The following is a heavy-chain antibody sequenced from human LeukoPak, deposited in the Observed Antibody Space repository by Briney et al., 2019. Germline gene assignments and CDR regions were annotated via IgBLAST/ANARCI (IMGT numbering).Heavy chain of an antibody. CDR1: GGSISSYY. CDR3: ARAVDCSSTSCHGAFDI. CDR2: IYYSGST. V-gene: IGHV4-59*01. J-gene: IGHJ3*02. Sequence: SETLSLTCTVSGGSISSYYWSWIRQPPGKGLEWIGYIYYSGSTNYNPSLKSRVTISVDTSKNQFSLKLSSVTAADTAVYYCARAVDCSSTSCHGAFDIWGQGTMVTVSS. D-gene: IGHD2-2*01.